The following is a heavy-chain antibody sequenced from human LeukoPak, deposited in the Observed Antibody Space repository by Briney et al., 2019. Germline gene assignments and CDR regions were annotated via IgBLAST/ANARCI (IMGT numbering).Heavy chain of an antibody. Sequence: PSQTLSLTCTVSGGSISSGSYYWSWIRQPPGKGLEWIGYIYYSGSTNYNPSLKSRVTISVDTSKNQFSLKLSSVTAADTAVYYCARLPYYYDSSGYYYAGPFDYWGQGTLVTVSS. V-gene: IGHV4-61*01. D-gene: IGHD3-22*01. CDR2: IYYSGST. CDR3: ARLPYYYDSSGYYYAGPFDY. CDR1: GGSISSGSYY. J-gene: IGHJ4*02.